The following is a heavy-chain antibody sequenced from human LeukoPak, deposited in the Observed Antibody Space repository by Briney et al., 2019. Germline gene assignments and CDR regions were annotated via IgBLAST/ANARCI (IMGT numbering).Heavy chain of an antibody. V-gene: IGHV3-33*01. CDR1: GFTFSSYG. J-gene: IGHJ6*03. D-gene: IGHD2-21*01. CDR3: ARGRRVVVIAILYYMDV. Sequence: GGSLRLSCAASGFTFSSYGMHWVRQAPGKGLEWVAVIWYDGSNKYYADSVKGRFTISRDNSKNTLYLQMNSLRAEDTAVYYCARGRRVVVIAILYYMDVWGKGTTVTVSS. CDR2: IWYDGSNK.